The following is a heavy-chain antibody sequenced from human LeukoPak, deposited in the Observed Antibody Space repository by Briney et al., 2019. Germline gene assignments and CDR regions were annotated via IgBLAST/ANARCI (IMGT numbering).Heavy chain of an antibody. V-gene: IGHV1-69*01. Sequence: GSSVKVSCKASGGTFSSYAISWVRQAPGQGLEWMGGIIPIFGTANYAQKFQGRVTITADESTSTAYMELSSLRSEDTPVYYCARVPLLFLPSNDILTGPSGVGWFDPWGQGTLVTVSS. CDR2: IIPIFGTA. CDR3: ARVPLLFLPSNDILTGPSGVGWFDP. CDR1: GGTFSSYA. J-gene: IGHJ5*02. D-gene: IGHD3-9*01.